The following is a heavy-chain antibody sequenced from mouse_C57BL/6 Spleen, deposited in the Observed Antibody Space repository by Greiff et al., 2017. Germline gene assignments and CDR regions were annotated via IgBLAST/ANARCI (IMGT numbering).Heavy chain of an antibody. V-gene: IGHV1-74*01. CDR1: GYTFTSYW. J-gene: IGHJ3*01. D-gene: IGHD2-5*01. CDR3: AIRSNYVDWFAY. Sequence: QVHVKQPGAELVKPGASVKVSCKASGYTFTSYWMHWVKQRPGQGLEWIGRIHPSDSDTNYNQKFKGKATLTVDKSSSTAYMQLSSLTSEDSAVYYCAIRSNYVDWFAYWGQGTLVTVSA. CDR2: IHPSDSDT.